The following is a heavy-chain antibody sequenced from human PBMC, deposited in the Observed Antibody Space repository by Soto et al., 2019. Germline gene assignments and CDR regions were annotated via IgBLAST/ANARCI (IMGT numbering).Heavy chain of an antibody. CDR3: ARGGVVVITTPDAFDI. CDR1: GGSISSYY. D-gene: IGHD3-22*01. CDR2: IYYSGST. V-gene: IGHV4-59*07. Sequence: SDTLSLTCTVSGGSISSYYCIWILPPPLKGLEWIGYIYYSGSTNYNPSLKSRVTISVDTSKNQFSLKLSSVTAADTAVYYCARGGVVVITTPDAFDIWGQGTMVTVSS. J-gene: IGHJ3*02.